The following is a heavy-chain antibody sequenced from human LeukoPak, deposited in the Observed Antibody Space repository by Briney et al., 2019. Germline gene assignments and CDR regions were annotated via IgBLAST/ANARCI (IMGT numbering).Heavy chain of an antibody. CDR1: GYTFTSYA. CDR3: ARGSRGGNSGVDY. CDR2: INAGNGNT. Sequence: ASVKVSCKASGYTFTSYAMHWVRQAPGQRLEWMGWINAGNGNTKYSQKFQGRVTITRDTSASTAYMELSSLRSEDTAVYYCARGSRGGNSGVDYWGQGTLVTVSS. J-gene: IGHJ4*02. V-gene: IGHV1-3*01. D-gene: IGHD4-23*01.